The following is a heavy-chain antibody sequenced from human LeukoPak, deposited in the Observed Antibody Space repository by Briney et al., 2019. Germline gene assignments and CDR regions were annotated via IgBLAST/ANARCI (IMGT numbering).Heavy chain of an antibody. Sequence: GGSLRLSCAASGFTFDDYAMHWVRQAPGEGLELVSGISWNSGSIGYADSVKGRFTISRDNSKNTLYLQMNSLRAEDTAVYYCAKDLKLWFGELNLTLDYWGQGTLVTVSS. CDR1: GFTFDDYA. J-gene: IGHJ4*02. CDR2: ISWNSGSI. V-gene: IGHV3-9*01. D-gene: IGHD3-10*01. CDR3: AKDLKLWFGELNLTLDY.